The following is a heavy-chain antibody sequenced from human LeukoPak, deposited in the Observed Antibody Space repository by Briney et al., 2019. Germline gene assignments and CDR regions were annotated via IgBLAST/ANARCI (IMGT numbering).Heavy chain of an antibody. V-gene: IGHV1-2*02. CDR1: GYRFTDDY. J-gene: IGHJ4*02. Sequence: ASVKVSCKTSGYRFTDDYMHWVRQAPGQGLEWMGWITPDSGFATYAPKFTGRVIMTRDRSMSTASMEVRRLRYDDTAMYYCAPDSAAYTSNWSVWGQGTLVTVSP. CDR3: APDSAAYTSNWSV. D-gene: IGHD3-16*01. CDR2: ITPDSGFA.